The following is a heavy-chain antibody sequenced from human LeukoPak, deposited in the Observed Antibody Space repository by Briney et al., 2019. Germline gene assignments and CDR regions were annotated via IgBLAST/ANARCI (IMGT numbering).Heavy chain of an antibody. CDR2: IQNDGSNK. J-gene: IGHJ3*02. V-gene: IGHV3-30*02. D-gene: IGHD3-22*01. Sequence: GGSLRLSCAASGFTFSTHGMHWVRQAPGKGLEWVAFIQNDGSNKDYADSVKGRFTISRDNSKNTLYLQMNSLRTEDTAVYYCARATMIDIWGQGTMVTVS. CDR1: GFTFSTHG. CDR3: ARATMIDI.